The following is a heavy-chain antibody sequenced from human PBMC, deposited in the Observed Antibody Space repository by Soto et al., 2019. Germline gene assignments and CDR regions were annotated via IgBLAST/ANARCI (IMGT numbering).Heavy chain of an antibody. J-gene: IGHJ4*02. CDR1: GGSISSYY. V-gene: IGHV4-59*01. CDR2: IYYSGST. D-gene: IGHD4-17*01. CDR3: ARSPRYTDYGGNDLAYAFDY. Sequence: SETLSLTCTVSGGSISSYYWIWIRQPPGKGLEWIGYIYYSGSTNYNPSLKSRVTISVDTSKNQFSLKLSSVTAADTAVYYCARSPRYTDYGGNDLAYAFDYWGQGTLVTVSS.